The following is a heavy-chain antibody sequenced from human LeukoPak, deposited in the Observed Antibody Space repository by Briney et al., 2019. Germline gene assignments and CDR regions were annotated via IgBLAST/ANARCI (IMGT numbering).Heavy chain of an antibody. J-gene: IGHJ6*02. D-gene: IGHD1-1*01. V-gene: IGHV3-30-3*01. CDR3: ARDGPGGGMDV. CDR1: GFTFSSYA. Sequence: GGSLRLSCAASGFTFSSYAMHWVRQAPGKGLEWVAVISYDGSNKYYADSVKGRFTISRDNSKNTLYLQMNSLRAEVTAVYYCARDGPGGGMDVWGQGTTVTVSS. CDR2: ISYDGSNK.